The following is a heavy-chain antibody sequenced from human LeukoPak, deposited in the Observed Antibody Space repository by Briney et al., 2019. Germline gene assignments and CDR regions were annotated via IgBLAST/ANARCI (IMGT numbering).Heavy chain of an antibody. Sequence: SETLSLTCTVSGGSISSYYWSWIRQPPWKGLEWIGYIYYSGSTNYNPSLKSRVTISVDTSKNQFSLKLSSVTAADTAVYYCARRRVGMIAPSGAFDIWGQGTMVTVSS. CDR3: ARRRVGMIAPSGAFDI. D-gene: IGHD3-22*01. CDR2: IYYSGST. J-gene: IGHJ3*02. CDR1: GGSISSYY. V-gene: IGHV4-59*08.